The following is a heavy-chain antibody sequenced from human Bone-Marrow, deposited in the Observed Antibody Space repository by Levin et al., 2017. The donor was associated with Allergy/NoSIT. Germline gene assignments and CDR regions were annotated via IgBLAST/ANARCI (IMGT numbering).Heavy chain of an antibody. J-gene: IGHJ5*02. Sequence: ASVKVSCKASGYTLINSAMHWVRQAPGQGLEWRGWININTGSPTYAQGFTGRLVFSLGTSVSSTAYLQISSLKAEDTAVYYCTADDCRDTSCSGGSWFAPWGQGTLVAVSS. CDR2: ININTGSP. CDR3: TADDCRDTSCSGGSWFAP. D-gene: IGHD2-2*01. V-gene: IGHV7-4-1*02. CDR1: GYTLINSA.